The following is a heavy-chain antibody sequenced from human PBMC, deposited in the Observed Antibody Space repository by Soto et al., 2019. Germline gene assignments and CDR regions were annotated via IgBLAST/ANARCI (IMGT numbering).Heavy chain of an antibody. CDR2: ISGNAGRS. D-gene: IGHD5-18*01. J-gene: IGHJ4*02. Sequence: GGSLRLSCTASGFTFSSYAMHWIRQAPGKGLEWVSVISGNAGRSYYADSVKGRFTISRDNSQNTLFLQMTSLRADDTAVYYCAKGGYTFAYEWGQGALVTVSS. CDR3: AKGGYTFAYE. CDR1: GFTFSSYA. V-gene: IGHV3-23*01.